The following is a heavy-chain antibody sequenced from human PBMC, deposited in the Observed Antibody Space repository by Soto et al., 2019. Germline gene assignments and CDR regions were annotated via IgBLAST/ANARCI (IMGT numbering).Heavy chain of an antibody. CDR1: GYSFISYW. V-gene: IGHV5-51*01. CDR2: IYPGDSDT. CDR3: ARQDGNGLYYFDY. J-gene: IGHJ4*02. Sequence: GESLKISCQGAGYSFISYWIGWVRQKPGKGLEWMGIIYPGDSDTRYSPSFQGQVTISADKSFSTAYLQWSNLKASDTAMYYCARQDGNGLYYFDYWGQGALVTVSS. D-gene: IGHD6-19*01.